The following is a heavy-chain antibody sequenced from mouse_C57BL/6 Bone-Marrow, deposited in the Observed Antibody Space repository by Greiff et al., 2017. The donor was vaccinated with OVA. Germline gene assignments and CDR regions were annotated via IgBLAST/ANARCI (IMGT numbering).Heavy chain of an antibody. CDR3: ASPYSNYAMDY. CDR1: GFTFSDYG. CDR2: ISSGSSTI. J-gene: IGHJ4*01. Sequence: DVMLVESGGGLVKPGGSLKLSCAASGFTFSDYGMHWVRQAPEKGLEWVAYISSGSSTIYYADTVKGRFTISRDNAKNTLFLQMTSLRSEDTAMYYCASPYSNYAMDYWGQGTSVTVSS. V-gene: IGHV5-17*01. D-gene: IGHD2-5*01.